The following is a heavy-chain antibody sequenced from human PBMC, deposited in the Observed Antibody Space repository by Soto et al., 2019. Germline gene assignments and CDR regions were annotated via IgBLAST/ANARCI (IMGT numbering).Heavy chain of an antibody. D-gene: IGHD5-18*01. Sequence: SETLSLTCTVSGGSISSSRYYWGWIRQPPGKGLEWIGSIYYGESSYYNPSLKSRGTISVDTSRNQFSLKLNSVTAADTAVYFCARSTPDTIMVFDYWGQGTLVTVSS. V-gene: IGHV4-39*01. CDR2: IYYGESS. CDR3: ARSTPDTIMVFDY. CDR1: GGSISSSRYY. J-gene: IGHJ4*02.